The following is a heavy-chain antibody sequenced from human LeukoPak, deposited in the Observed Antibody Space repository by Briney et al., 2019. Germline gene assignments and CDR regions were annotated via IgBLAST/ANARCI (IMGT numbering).Heavy chain of an antibody. CDR2: VDPEDGET. D-gene: IGHD6-19*01. J-gene: IGHJ4*02. Sequence: GASVKISCKVSGYTFTDYYMHWVQQAPGKGLEWMGLVDPEDGETIYAEKFQGRVTITADTSTDTAYMELSSLRSEDTAVYYCAREAGIAVAGNFDYWGQGTLVTVSS. CDR3: AREAGIAVAGNFDY. CDR1: GYTFTDYY. V-gene: IGHV1-69-2*01.